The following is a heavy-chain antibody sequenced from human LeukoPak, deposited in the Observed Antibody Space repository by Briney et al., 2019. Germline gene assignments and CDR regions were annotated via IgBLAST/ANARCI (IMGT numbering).Heavy chain of an antibody. J-gene: IGHJ4*02. V-gene: IGHV3-30*02. D-gene: IGHD2-15*01. CDR2: IRYDGSNK. Sequence: PGGSLRLSCAASGFTFSSYSMNWARQAPGKGLEWVAFIRYDGSNKYYADSVKGRFTISRDNSKNTLYLQMNSLRAEDTAVYYCAKDRKVDRGYCSGGSCYSYYFDYWGQGTLVTVSS. CDR3: AKDRKVDRGYCSGGSCYSYYFDY. CDR1: GFTFSSYS.